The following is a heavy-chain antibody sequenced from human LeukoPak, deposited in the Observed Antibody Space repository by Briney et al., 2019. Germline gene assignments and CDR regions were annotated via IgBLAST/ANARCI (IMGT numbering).Heavy chain of an antibody. Sequence: GGSLRLSCAASGFTFSSYSMNWVRQAPGKGLEWVSSISSSSSYIYYADSVKGRFTISRDNSKNTLYLQMNSLRAEDTAVYYCAKDTPIYSSGWYFDYWGQGTLVTVSS. D-gene: IGHD6-19*01. CDR1: GFTFSSYS. CDR3: AKDTPIYSSGWYFDY. V-gene: IGHV3-21*03. J-gene: IGHJ4*02. CDR2: ISSSSSYI.